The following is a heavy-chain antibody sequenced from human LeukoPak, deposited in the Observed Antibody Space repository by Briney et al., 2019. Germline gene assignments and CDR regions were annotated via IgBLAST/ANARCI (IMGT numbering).Heavy chain of an antibody. V-gene: IGHV1-2*06. CDR3: ARWPVGFGKYYYDSSGYYQGS. Sequence: GASVKVSCKASGYTFTGYYMHWVRQAPGQGLEWMGRINPNSGGTNYAQKFQGRVTMTRDTSNSTAYMELSRLRSDDTAVYYCARWPVGFGKYYYDSSGYYQGSWGQGTLVTVSS. CDR1: GYTFTGYY. CDR2: INPNSGGT. J-gene: IGHJ4*02. D-gene: IGHD3-22*01.